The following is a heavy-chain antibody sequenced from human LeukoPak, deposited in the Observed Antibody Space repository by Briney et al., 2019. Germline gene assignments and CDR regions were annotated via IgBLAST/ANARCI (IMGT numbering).Heavy chain of an antibody. CDR2: IKQDGSEK. V-gene: IGHV3-7*01. CDR3: ARIFRLSYYDSSGYGGFDY. CDR1: GFTFSSYE. D-gene: IGHD3-22*01. J-gene: IGHJ4*02. Sequence: GGSLRLSCAASGFTFSSYEMSWVRQAPGKGLEWVANIKQDGSEKYYVDSVKGRFTISRDNAKNSLYLQMNSLRAEDTAVYYCARIFRLSYYDSSGYGGFDYWGQGTLVTVSS.